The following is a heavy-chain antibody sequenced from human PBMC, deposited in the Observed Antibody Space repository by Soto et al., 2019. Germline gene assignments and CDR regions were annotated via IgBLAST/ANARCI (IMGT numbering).Heavy chain of an antibody. J-gene: IGHJ4*02. Sequence: QVQLVQSGAEVKKPGSSVKVSCKASGGTFSNYAISWVRQAPGQGLEWMGGIIPIFGTTNYAQRFQGRVTMTEDESTSTAYMERSSLRAEDTAVYYCARVSSSWYKDYFDYWGQGALVAVSS. CDR1: GGTFSNYA. V-gene: IGHV1-69*12. CDR3: ARVSSSWYKDYFDY. CDR2: IIPIFGTT. D-gene: IGHD6-13*01.